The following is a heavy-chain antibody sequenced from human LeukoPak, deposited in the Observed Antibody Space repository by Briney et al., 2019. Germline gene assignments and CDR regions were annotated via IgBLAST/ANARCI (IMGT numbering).Heavy chain of an antibody. CDR2: IYYSGRT. CDR1: GDSISNYY. D-gene: IGHD6-19*01. CDR3: ARPVSMYSSGWYLF. J-gene: IGHJ4*02. Sequence: SETLSLTCTVSGDSISNYYWSWIRQPPGKGLEWIGYIYYSGRTNYNPSLKSRVTISVDTSNNQFSLKLSSVTAADTAVYYCARPVSMYSSGWYLFWGQGTLVTVSS. V-gene: IGHV4-59*12.